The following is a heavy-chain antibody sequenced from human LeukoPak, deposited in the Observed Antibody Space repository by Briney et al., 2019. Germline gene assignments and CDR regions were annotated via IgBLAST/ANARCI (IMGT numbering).Heavy chain of an antibody. D-gene: IGHD5-18*01. CDR3: ARDDGYSYADAFDI. Sequence: PSETLSLTCSVSGGSISSTNYYWGWIRQPPGKGLEWIGSIYYSGSTYYNPSLKSRVTISVDTSKNQFSLKLSSVTAADTAVYYCARDDGYSYADAFDIWGQGTMVTVSS. CDR2: IYYSGST. V-gene: IGHV4-39*07. J-gene: IGHJ3*02. CDR1: GGSISSTNYY.